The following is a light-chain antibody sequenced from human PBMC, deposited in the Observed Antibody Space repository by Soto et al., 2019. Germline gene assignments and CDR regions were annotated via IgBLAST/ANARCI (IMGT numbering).Light chain of an antibody. CDR1: QSVSSSY. CDR2: AAS. CDR3: QPFGTSIP. Sequence: EIMVSHSAAALSVSQGERAHLSCRASQSVSSSYLVWHKQKPGQAPRLLIYAASRRATGIPDRFSGSGSGTDFTLTIRRLEPEDFAVDYCQPFGTSIPFGGGTKVDIK. J-gene: IGKJ4*01. V-gene: IGKV3-20*01.